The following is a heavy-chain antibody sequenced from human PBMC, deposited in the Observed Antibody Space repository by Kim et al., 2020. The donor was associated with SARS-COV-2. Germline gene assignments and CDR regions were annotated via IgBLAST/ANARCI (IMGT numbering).Heavy chain of an antibody. D-gene: IGHD3-10*01. CDR2: IYYSGST. Sequence: SETLSLTCTVSGGSISSYYWSWIRQPPGKGLEWIGYIYYSGSTNYNPSLKSRVTISVDTSKNQFSLKLSSVTAADTAVYYCARRGNCYGSGSYGCFDYWGQGTLVTVSS. V-gene: IGHV4-59*08. CDR3: ARRGNCYGSGSYGCFDY. J-gene: IGHJ4*02. CDR1: GGSISSYY.